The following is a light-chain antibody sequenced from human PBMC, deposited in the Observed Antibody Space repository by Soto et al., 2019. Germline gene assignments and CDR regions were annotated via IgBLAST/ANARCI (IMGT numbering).Light chain of an antibody. CDR3: QQYTDWPWGT. Sequence: PGETPTLSCRASQSVHSNLAWFQQHPGQAPRLLIYGASSRATGIPVRFSGSGSGTEFTLTISSLQPEDFAVYYCQQYTDWPWGTFGGGTKVDIK. V-gene: IGKV3-15*01. CDR1: QSVHSN. J-gene: IGKJ4*01. CDR2: GAS.